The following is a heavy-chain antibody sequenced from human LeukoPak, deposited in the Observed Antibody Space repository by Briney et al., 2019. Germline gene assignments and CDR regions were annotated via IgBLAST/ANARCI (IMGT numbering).Heavy chain of an antibody. CDR1: GYTFTGYY. CDR3: SREVGYGKPNWFDP. CDR2: INPNSGDT. J-gene: IGHJ5*02. V-gene: IGHV1-2*02. Sequence: ASVKVSCKASGYTFTGYYMLWVRQAPGQGLEWMGWINPNSGDTNYAQNFQGRVTMTRDTSISTAYMELGRLRSDDTAVYYCSREVGYGKPNWFDPSGQGNLVTVSS. D-gene: IGHD5-12*01.